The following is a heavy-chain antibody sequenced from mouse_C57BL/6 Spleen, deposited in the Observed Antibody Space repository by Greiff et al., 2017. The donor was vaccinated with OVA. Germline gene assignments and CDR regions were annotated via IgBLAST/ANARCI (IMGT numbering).Heavy chain of an antibody. V-gene: IGHV5-12*01. J-gene: IGHJ4*01. CDR1: GFTFSDYY. Sequence: EVQLVESGGGLVQPGGSLKLSCAASGFTFSDYYMYWVRQTPEKRLEWVAYISNGGGSTYYPDTVKGRFTISRDNAKNTLYLQMSRLKSEDTAMYYCARHGGYYNYAMDYWGQGTSVTVSS. CDR3: ARHGGYYNYAMDY. D-gene: IGHD1-1*01. CDR2: ISNGGGST.